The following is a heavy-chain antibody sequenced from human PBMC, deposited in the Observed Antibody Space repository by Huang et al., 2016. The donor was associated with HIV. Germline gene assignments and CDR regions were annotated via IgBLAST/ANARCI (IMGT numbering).Heavy chain of an antibody. CDR2: IYYSGST. V-gene: IGHV4-61*01. Sequence: QVQLQESGPGLVKPSETLSLTCTVSGGSVSSGRYYWSWIRQPPGKGLEWSGYIYYSGSTNYNPSLKSRVTISVDTSKNQFSLKLSSVTAADTAVYYCARDRADGYNFDYWGQGTLVTVSS. CDR3: ARDRADGYNFDY. CDR1: GGSVSSGRYY. J-gene: IGHJ4*02. D-gene: IGHD5-12*01.